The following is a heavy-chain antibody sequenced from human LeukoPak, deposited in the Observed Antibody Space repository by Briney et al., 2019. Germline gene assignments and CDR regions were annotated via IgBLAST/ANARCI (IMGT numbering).Heavy chain of an antibody. D-gene: IGHD2-2*01. CDR1: GFTFTSYS. CDR3: ARPYCASTTCYADDY. CDR2: ISSDSRHI. Sequence: GGSLRLSCAASGFTFTSYSMNWVRQAPGKWLEWVSSISSDSRHIFYADSVKGRFTISRDNAKNSLFLQMNSLRAEDTAVYYCARPYCASTTCYADDYWGQGTLVTVSS. J-gene: IGHJ4*02. V-gene: IGHV3-21*01.